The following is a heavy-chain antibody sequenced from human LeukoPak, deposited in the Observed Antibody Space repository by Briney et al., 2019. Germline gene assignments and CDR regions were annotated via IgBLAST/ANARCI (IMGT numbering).Heavy chain of an antibody. J-gene: IGHJ4*02. V-gene: IGHV3-30*03. CDR1: GFTFSNYV. CDR2: ISHDVSIK. D-gene: IGHD7-27*01. CDR3: ARDLGTWSPGDY. Sequence: GGSLRLSCAASGFTFSNYVMHWVRQAPGKGLEWVAVISHDVSIKAYADSVKGRFTISRDNSESTVYLQMNSLRLEDTAVYYCARDLGTWSPGDYWGQGTLVTVSS.